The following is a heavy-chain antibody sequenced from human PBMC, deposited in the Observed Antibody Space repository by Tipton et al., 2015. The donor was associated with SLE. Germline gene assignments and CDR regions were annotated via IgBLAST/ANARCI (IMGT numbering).Heavy chain of an antibody. D-gene: IGHD5-18*01. CDR2: IYYSGST. CDR1: GFTFSNFW. CDR3: ARWLRKYYFDY. Sequence: LRLSCTASGFTFSNFWMSWIRQPPGKGLEWIGSIYYSGSTYYNPSLKSRLTISVDTSKNQFSLKLSFVTAADTAVYYCARWLRKYYFDYGGQGTLVTVSS. V-gene: IGHV4-39*07. J-gene: IGHJ4*02.